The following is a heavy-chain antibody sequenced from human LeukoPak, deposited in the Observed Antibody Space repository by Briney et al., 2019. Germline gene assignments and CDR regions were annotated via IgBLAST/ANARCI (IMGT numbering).Heavy chain of an antibody. CDR2: ISSNRRTI. J-gene: IGHJ4*02. CDR3: ARGGYSRPDY. Sequence: GGSLRLSCAASEFIFSNYGMNWVRQAPGKGLEWVSYISSNRRTINYADSVRGRFTISRDNGKNSLYLQMNSLRVEDTAVYYCARGGYSRPDYWGQGTLVTVSS. D-gene: IGHD4-11*01. V-gene: IGHV3-48*01. CDR1: EFIFSNYG.